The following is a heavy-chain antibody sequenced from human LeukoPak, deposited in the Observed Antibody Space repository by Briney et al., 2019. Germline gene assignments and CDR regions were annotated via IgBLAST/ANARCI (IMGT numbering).Heavy chain of an antibody. CDR2: INQGGSDK. CDR1: GFTFSGHW. Sequence: SGGSLRLSCAASGFTFSGHWMSWVRQDPGKGLEWVANINQGGSDKYYVDSVKGRFTVSRDNANNLLHLQMNSLRGEDTAVYYCTRDRSRAEDDWGQGTLVTVSS. J-gene: IGHJ4*02. V-gene: IGHV3-7*01. CDR3: TRDRSRAEDD. D-gene: IGHD1-14*01.